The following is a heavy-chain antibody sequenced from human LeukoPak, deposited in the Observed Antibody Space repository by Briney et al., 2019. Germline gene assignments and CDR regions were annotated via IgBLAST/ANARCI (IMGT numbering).Heavy chain of an antibody. CDR3: VRVRPQSGGPEGGSLLDY. V-gene: IGHV3-33*01. D-gene: IGHD1-26*01. Sequence: PGRSLRLSCAASGFTFSSYGMHWVRQAPGKGLEWVSLIWYDGSNKFYGDSVKGRFTISRDNSENTVYLQMSSLRAEDTAIYYCVRVRPQSGGPEGGSLLDYWGQGVLVTVSS. CDR2: IWYDGSNK. J-gene: IGHJ4*02. CDR1: GFTFSSYG.